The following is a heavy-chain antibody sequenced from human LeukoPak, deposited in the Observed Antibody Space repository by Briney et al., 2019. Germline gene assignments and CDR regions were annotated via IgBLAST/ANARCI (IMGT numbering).Heavy chain of an antibody. V-gene: IGHV3-30-3*01. Sequence: PGGSLRLSCAASGFTFSSYDMHWVRQAPGKGLEWVAVISYDGSNKYYADSVKGRFTISRDNSKNTLYLQMNSLRAEDTAVYYCARDGDTGSDWFDPWGQGTLVTVSS. D-gene: IGHD1-14*01. J-gene: IGHJ5*02. CDR1: GFTFSSYD. CDR3: ARDGDTGSDWFDP. CDR2: ISYDGSNK.